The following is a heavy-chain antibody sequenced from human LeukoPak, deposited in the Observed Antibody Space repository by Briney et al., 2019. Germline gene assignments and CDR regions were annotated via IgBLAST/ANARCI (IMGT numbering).Heavy chain of an antibody. CDR2: FDPEDGET. D-gene: IGHD2-2*01. J-gene: IGHJ4*02. Sequence: ASVKVSCKVSGYTLTELSMHWVRQAPGKGLEWMGGFDPEDGETIYAQKFQGRVTMTEDTSTDTAYMELSSLRSEDTAVYYCATSNVLTSDIVVVPAAMDYWGQGTLVTVSS. CDR1: GYTLTELS. V-gene: IGHV1-24*01. CDR3: ATSNVLTSDIVVVPAAMDY.